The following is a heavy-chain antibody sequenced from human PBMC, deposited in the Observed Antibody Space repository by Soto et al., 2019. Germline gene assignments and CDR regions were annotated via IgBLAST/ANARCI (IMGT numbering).Heavy chain of an antibody. CDR2: ISYDGGNK. D-gene: IGHD1-26*01. CDR3: ARADGTMGATVD. CDR1: GFTFNNNA. V-gene: IGHV3-30-3*01. Sequence: ESGGGVVQPGRSLRLSCAASGFTFNNNAMHWVRQAPGKGLEWVAVISYDGGNKYYADSVKGRFTISRDNSKNTLFLEMNSLRGEDTAVYYCARADGTMGATVDWGQGTLVTVSS. J-gene: IGHJ4*02.